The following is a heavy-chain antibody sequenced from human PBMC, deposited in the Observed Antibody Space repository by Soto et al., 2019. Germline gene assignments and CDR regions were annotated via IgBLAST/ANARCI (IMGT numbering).Heavy chain of an antibody. Sequence: SVKVSCKASGGTFSSYAISWVRQAPGQGLEWMGGIIPIFGTANYAQKFQGRVTITADESTSTAYMELSSLRSEDTAVYYCASTKYDSSAYYYWCLGLWGRGTLVTVSS. D-gene: IGHD3-22*01. CDR3: ASTKYDSSAYYYWCLGL. J-gene: IGHJ2*01. CDR2: IIPIFGTA. CDR1: GGTFSSYA. V-gene: IGHV1-69*13.